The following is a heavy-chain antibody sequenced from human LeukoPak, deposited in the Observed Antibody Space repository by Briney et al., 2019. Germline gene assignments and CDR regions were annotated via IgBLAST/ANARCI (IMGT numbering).Heavy chain of an antibody. CDR3: AKDGGWTFDI. J-gene: IGHJ3*02. V-gene: IGHV3-30*02. Sequence: GGSLRLSCAASGFTFSSYAMHWVRQAPGKRLEWVAFIGQDGSTKYYADSVKGRFTISGDNSKKTAYLQMNSLRAEDTAIYYCAKDGGWTFDIWGRGTMVTVSS. CDR1: GFTFSSYA. D-gene: IGHD2-15*01. CDR2: IGQDGSTK.